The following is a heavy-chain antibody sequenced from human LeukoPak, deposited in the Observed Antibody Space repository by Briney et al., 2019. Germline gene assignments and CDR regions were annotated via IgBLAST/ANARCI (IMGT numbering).Heavy chain of an antibody. CDR1: GGSFSGYY. V-gene: IGHV4-34*01. D-gene: IGHD5-12*01. CDR2: INHSGSL. Sequence: TASETLSLTCAVYGGSFSGYYWSWIRQPPGKGLEGIGEINHSGSLNTNPSLKSRVTRSVDTSKNQFSLKLSSVTAADTAVYYCARGKWLRSSLDYWGQGTLVTVSS. CDR3: ARGKWLRSSLDY. J-gene: IGHJ4*02.